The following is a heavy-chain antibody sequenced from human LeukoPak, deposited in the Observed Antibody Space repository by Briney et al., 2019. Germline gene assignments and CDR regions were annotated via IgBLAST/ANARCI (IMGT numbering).Heavy chain of an antibody. D-gene: IGHD1-26*01. CDR1: AFTFSDYS. Sequence: GGSLRLSCAASAFTFSDYSMNWVRQAPGKGLEWVSYISGRGSTIYYADSVKGRFTISRDNAKNSMYLQMNSLRAEDTAVYYCARDRTKSGSYYFDYWGQGTLVTVSS. V-gene: IGHV3-48*01. CDR3: ARDRTKSGSYYFDY. J-gene: IGHJ4*02. CDR2: ISGRGSTI.